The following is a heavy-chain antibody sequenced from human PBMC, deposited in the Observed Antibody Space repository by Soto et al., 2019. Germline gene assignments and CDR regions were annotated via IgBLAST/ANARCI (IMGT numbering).Heavy chain of an antibody. Sequence: SETLSLTCTVSGGSVNSYSWTWIRQHPGKGLEWIGYMFYSGSTNYNPSLKSRVTISVDTSKNQFSLKLSSVTAADTAVYYCARYCSSTSCYADAFDIWGQGTMVTVSS. CDR3: ARYCSSTSCYADAFDI. V-gene: IGHV4-59*02. CDR2: MFYSGST. D-gene: IGHD2-2*01. CDR1: GGSVNSYS. J-gene: IGHJ3*02.